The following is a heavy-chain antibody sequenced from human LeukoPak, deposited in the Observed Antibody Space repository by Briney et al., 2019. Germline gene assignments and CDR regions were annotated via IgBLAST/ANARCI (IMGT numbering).Heavy chain of an antibody. CDR3: ARDRELGS. CDR1: GGSISIYY. Sequence: PSETLSLHCIVSGGSISIYYWNWIRQPPGKGLEWIGYIYNSGSTDYNPSLKRRVTISADTSKNQFSLKLTSVTAADTAVYYCARDRELGSWGQGILVTVSS. J-gene: IGHJ5*02. D-gene: IGHD3-16*01. V-gene: IGHV4-59*01. CDR2: IYNSGST.